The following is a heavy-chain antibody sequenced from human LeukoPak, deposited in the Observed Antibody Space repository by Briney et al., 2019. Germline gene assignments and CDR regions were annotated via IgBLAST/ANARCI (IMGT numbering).Heavy chain of an antibody. CDR1: GGSISSYY. CDR3: ARDRPGSYWYFDL. CDR2: IYYLGST. D-gene: IGHD3-10*01. V-gene: IGHV4-59*01. Sequence: SETLSLTCTVSGGSISSYYWSWIRQPPGKGLEWVGHIYYLGSTNYNPSLKSRVTISIDTSKNYFSLKLNSVIAADTAVYYCARDRPGSYWYFDLWGRGTLVTVSS. J-gene: IGHJ2*01.